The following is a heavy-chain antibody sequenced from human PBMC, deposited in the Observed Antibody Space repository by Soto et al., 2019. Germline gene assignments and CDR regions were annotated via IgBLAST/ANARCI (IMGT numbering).Heavy chain of an antibody. V-gene: IGHV4-4*02. D-gene: IGHD3-22*01. Sequence: PSATLPHTCAVSGGSIISSNWWNWVRQPPGPGLEWVGEIFHTGSTNYNPSLRSRATISVDKSKNLFSLMLSSVTAADTAVYYLARITCLFDSGAHYEVPDYWGHGIRVT. CDR1: GGSIISSNW. CDR2: IFHTGST. J-gene: IGHJ4*01. CDR3: ARITCLFDSGAHYEVPDY.